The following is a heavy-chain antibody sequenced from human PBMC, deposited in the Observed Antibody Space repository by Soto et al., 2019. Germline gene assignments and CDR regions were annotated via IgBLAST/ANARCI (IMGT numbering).Heavy chain of an antibody. V-gene: IGHV4-61*01. Sequence: SETLSLTCTVSGGSVSSGSYYWSWIRQPPGKGLEWIGYIYYSGSTNYNPSLKSRVTISVGTSKNQFSLKLSSVTTADTAVYYCARERLVVVPGGYYYYGMDVWGQGTTVTVSS. J-gene: IGHJ6*02. CDR1: GGSVSSGSYY. CDR3: ARERLVVVPGGYYYYGMDV. CDR2: IYYSGST. D-gene: IGHD2-2*01.